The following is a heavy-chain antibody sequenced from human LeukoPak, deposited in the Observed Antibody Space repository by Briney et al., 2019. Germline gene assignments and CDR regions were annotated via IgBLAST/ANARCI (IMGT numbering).Heavy chain of an antibody. CDR3: ARGGYSFGPFDP. V-gene: IGHV6-1*01. D-gene: IGHD5-18*01. CDR1: GDRVANNYAA. J-gene: IGHJ5*02. Sequence: SQTLSLTCAISGDRVANNYAAWNWLRRSPSRGLEWLGRTYQRSNWYNDYAVSVKSRITIRPDTSKNQFSLQLNSVTPDDTAVYYCARGGYSFGPFDPWGQGTLVTVSS. CDR2: TYQRSNWYN.